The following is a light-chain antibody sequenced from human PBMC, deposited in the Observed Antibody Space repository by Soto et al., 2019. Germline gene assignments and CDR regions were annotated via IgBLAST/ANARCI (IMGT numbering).Light chain of an antibody. CDR2: DAS. CDR3: QQRSNLPWT. V-gene: IGKV3-11*01. CDR1: QSVSTY. J-gene: IGKJ1*01. Sequence: EIVLTQSPATLSLSPGERATLSCRASQSVSTYLAWYQQKPGQAPRLLIYDASKRATGIPARFSGSGSGTDFTLTIGSLEPEDFAVYYCQQRSNLPWTFGQGTKVEIK.